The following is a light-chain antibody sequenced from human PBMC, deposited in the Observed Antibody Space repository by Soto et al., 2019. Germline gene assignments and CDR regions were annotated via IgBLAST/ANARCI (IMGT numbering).Light chain of an antibody. CDR3: QQRSNWPTTWT. Sequence: EIVLTQSPATLSLSPGERATLSCRASQSISNYLAWYQQKPGQAPRLLIHDASNRATGIPARFSGSGSGTDFTITISSLEPEDFAVYYCQQRSNWPTTWTLGQGTKVEIK. CDR2: DAS. J-gene: IGKJ1*01. CDR1: QSISNY. V-gene: IGKV3-11*01.